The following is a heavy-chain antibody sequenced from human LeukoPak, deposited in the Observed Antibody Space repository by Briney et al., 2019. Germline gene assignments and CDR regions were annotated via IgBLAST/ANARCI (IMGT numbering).Heavy chain of an antibody. CDR3: ARGRSRLAVLRPYFDY. J-gene: IGHJ4*02. D-gene: IGHD4/OR15-4a*01. Sequence: SETLSLTCTVSGGSISTSYWNWIRQPPGKGLEWIGEINHSGSTNYDPSLKSRVTISGDTSKNQFSLKLSSVTAADTAVYYCARGRSRLAVLRPYFDYWGQGTLVTVSS. CDR1: GGSISTSY. V-gene: IGHV4-34*01. CDR2: INHSGST.